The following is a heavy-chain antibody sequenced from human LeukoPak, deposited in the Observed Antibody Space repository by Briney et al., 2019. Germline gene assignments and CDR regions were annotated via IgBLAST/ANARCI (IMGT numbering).Heavy chain of an antibody. CDR1: GYAFTDYY. J-gene: IGHJ4*02. CDR3: GRKSANRKTIEFDY. CDR2: IHPNSGGI. D-gene: IGHD1-14*01. Sequence: GSVKVSCKASGYAFTDYYMNWVRQAPGQGLEWMGWIHPNSGGIKFAQKFQGRVTMTRDTSISTAYMELSGLTSDDTAVYYCGRKSANRKTIEFDYWGQGTLVTVSS. V-gene: IGHV1-2*02.